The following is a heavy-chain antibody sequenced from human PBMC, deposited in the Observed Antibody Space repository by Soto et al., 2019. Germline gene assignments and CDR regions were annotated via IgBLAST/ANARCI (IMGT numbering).Heavy chain of an antibody. J-gene: IGHJ6*02. CDR2: IYPGDSDT. CDR3: ARTSAATQSYFYYFGLDV. Sequence: PGESLKISCKGSGYSFTSYWIGWVRQMPGKGLEWMGIIYPGDSDTRYSPSFQGQVTMSVDKSISTAYLQWSSLKASDSAMYYCARTSAATQSYFYYFGLDVWGRGTTVTVSS. CDR1: GYSFTSYW. D-gene: IGHD2-15*01. V-gene: IGHV5-51*01.